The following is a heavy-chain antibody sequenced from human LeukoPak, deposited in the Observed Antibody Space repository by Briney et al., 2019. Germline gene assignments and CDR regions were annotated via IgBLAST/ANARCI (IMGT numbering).Heavy chain of an antibody. Sequence: PGGSLRLSCAASGFTFDDYAMHWVRQAPGKGLEWVSGISWNSGSIGYADSVKGRFTISRDNAKNSPYLQMNSLRAEDTALYYCAKVGATREAYYYYGMDVWGQGTTVTVSS. J-gene: IGHJ6*02. CDR1: GFTFDDYA. CDR2: ISWNSGSI. V-gene: IGHV3-9*01. D-gene: IGHD1-26*01. CDR3: AKVGATREAYYYYGMDV.